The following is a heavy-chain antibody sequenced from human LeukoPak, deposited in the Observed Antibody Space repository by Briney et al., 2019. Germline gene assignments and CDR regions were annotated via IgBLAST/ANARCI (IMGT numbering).Heavy chain of an antibody. J-gene: IGHJ6*03. D-gene: IGHD5-18*01. V-gene: IGHV4-4*09. CDR1: GGSISSYY. CDR2: IYTSGST. CDR3: ARVGYSYGYGDYYYHMDV. Sequence: SETLSLTCTVSGGSISSYYWSWIRQPPGKGLEWIGYIYTSGSTNYNPSLKSRVTISVDTSKNQFSLKLSSVTAADTAVYYCARVGYSYGYGDYYYHMDVWGKGTTVTVSS.